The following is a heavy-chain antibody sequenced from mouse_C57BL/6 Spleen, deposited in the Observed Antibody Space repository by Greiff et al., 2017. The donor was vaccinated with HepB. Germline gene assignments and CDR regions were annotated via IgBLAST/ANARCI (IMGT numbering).Heavy chain of an antibody. CDR2: INPNNGGT. Sequence: EVMLVESGPELVKPGASVKMSCKASGYTFTDYNMHWVKQSHGKSLEWIGYINPNNGGTSYNQKFKGKATLTVNKSSSTAYMELRSLTSEDSAVYYCARSPYYAMDYWGQGTSVTVSS. CDR1: GYTFTDYN. CDR3: ARSPYYAMDY. V-gene: IGHV1-22*01. J-gene: IGHJ4*01.